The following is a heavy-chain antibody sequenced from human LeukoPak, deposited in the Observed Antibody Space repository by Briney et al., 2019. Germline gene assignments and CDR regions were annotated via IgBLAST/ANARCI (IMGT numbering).Heavy chain of an antibody. CDR2: IYPGDSDT. V-gene: IGHV5-51*01. CDR3: ARLAVVVAATGGFDY. D-gene: IGHD2-15*01. Sequence: GESLKISCKGSGYSFTSYWIGWVCQMPGKGLEWMGIIYPGDSDTRYSPSFQGQVTISADKSISTAYLQWSSLKASDTAMYYCARLAVVVAATGGFDYWGQGTLVTVSS. J-gene: IGHJ4*02. CDR1: GYSFTSYW.